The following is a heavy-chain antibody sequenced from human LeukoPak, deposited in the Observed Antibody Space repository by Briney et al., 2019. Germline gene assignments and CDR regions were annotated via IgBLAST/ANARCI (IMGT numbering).Heavy chain of an antibody. CDR3: ASPFGSAGAFDI. CDR1: VFTFSSYW. V-gene: IGHV3-7*01. J-gene: IGHJ3*02. Sequence: PGGSLRLSCAASVFTFSSYWMSWVRQAPGKGLEWVANLKQDGSEKYYVDSVKGRFTIPKDNAKNSLYLHMNSLRAEDTAVYYCASPFGSAGAFDIWGQGTMVTVSS. CDR2: LKQDGSEK. D-gene: IGHD3-10*01.